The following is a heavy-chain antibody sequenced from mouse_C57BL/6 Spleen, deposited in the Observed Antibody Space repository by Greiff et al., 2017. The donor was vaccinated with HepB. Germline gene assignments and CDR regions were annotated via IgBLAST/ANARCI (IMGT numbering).Heavy chain of an antibody. V-gene: IGHV1-15*01. CDR2: IDPETGGT. CDR3: TRNSWFAY. J-gene: IGHJ3*01. CDR1: GYTFTDYD. Sequence: QVQLKESGAELVRPGASVTLSCKASGYTFTDYDMHWVKQTPVHGLEWIGAIDPETGGTAYNQKFKGKAILTADKSSSTAYMELRSLTSEDSAVYYCTRNSWFAYWGQGTLVTVSA.